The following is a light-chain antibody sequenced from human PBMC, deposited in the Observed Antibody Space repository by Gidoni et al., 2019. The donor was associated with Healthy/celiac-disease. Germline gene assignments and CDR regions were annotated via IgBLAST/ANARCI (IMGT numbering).Light chain of an antibody. CDR3: QSYDSSLSGWYV. Sequence: SVLTQPPSVSGAPGRRATISCTGSSSNSGAGYDVHWYQQLPGTAHKLLIYSNSNRPSGVPDRFSGSKSGTSAFLAITGLQSEDEADYYCQSYDSSLSGWYVFGTGTKVTVL. V-gene: IGLV1-40*01. J-gene: IGLJ1*01. CDR2: SNS. CDR1: SSNSGAGYD.